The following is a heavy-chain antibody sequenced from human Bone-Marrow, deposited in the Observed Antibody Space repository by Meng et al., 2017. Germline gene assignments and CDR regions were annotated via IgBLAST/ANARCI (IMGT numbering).Heavy chain of an antibody. D-gene: IGHD6-19*01. J-gene: IGHJ3*02. Sequence: SLKISCAASGFTFSSYAMHWVRQAPGKGLEWVSGISWNSGSIGYADSVKGRFTISRDNAKNSLYLQMNSLRAEDTALYYCAKSPVDGYSSGWYWPHFDIWGQGTMVTVSS. CDR3: AKSPVDGYSSGWYWPHFDI. CDR1: GFTFSSYA. V-gene: IGHV3-9*01. CDR2: ISWNSGSI.